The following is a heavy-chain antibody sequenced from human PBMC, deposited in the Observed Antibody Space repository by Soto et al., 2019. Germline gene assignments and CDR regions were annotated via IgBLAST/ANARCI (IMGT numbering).Heavy chain of an antibody. CDR1: GFTFSSYS. J-gene: IGHJ5*02. D-gene: IGHD5-12*01. V-gene: IGHV3-48*01. CDR3: ARDSGYDYAWFDP. CDR2: ISSSSSTI. Sequence: EVQLVESGGGLVQPGGSLRLSCAASGFTFSSYSMNWVRQAPGKGLEWVSYISSSSSTIYYADSVKGRFTISRDNAKNSLYLQMNSLRAEDTAVYYSARDSGYDYAWFDPWGQGTLVTVSS.